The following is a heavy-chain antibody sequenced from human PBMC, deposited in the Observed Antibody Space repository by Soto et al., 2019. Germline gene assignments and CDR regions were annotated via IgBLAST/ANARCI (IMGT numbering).Heavy chain of an antibody. J-gene: IGHJ4*02. Sequence: QVQLVQSGAEVKKPGASVKVSCKASGYTFTSYYMHWVRQAPGQGLEWMGIINPSGGSTSYAQKFQGRVTITRDTSTSTVYMELSSLRSEDTAVYYCARDPDYYDSSGYLDYWGQGTLVTVSS. D-gene: IGHD3-22*01. V-gene: IGHV1-46*01. CDR1: GYTFTSYY. CDR2: INPSGGST. CDR3: ARDPDYYDSSGYLDY.